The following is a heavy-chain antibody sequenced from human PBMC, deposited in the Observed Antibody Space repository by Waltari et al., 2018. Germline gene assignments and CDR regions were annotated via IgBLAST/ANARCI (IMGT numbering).Heavy chain of an antibody. J-gene: IGHJ4*02. D-gene: IGHD1-26*01. CDR1: GASFCSSNND. Sequence: QLQLQESGPGLLKPSETLSLPCTVSGASFCSSNNDCGWFRQPPGKGLEWIGSIYYSGNTYYNPSLKSRVTISVDTSKNQFSLRLSSATAADTAVYYCARSGTYRGYFDYWGQGTLVTVSS. CDR2: IYYSGNT. V-gene: IGHV4-39*01. CDR3: ARSGTYRGYFDY.